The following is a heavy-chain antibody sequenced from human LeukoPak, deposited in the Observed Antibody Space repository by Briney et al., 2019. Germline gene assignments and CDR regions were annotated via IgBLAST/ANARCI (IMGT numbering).Heavy chain of an antibody. D-gene: IGHD5-24*01. Sequence: GGSLRLSCAASGFTFSSYEMNWVRQAPGKGLEWVSYISSSGSTIYYADSVKGRFTISRDNAKNSLYLQMNSLRAEDKAVYYCARLTPYRDGYNFDYWGQGTLVTVSS. CDR2: ISSSGSTI. V-gene: IGHV3-48*03. CDR3: ARLTPYRDGYNFDY. CDR1: GFTFSSYE. J-gene: IGHJ4*02.